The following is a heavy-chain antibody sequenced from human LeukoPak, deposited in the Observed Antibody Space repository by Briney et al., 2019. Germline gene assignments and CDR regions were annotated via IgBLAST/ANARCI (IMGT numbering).Heavy chain of an antibody. V-gene: IGHV3-74*01. J-gene: IGHJ4*02. CDR2: ISTDGYTT. Sequence: GGSLRLSCAASGLSFSAYKMHWVRQAPRKGLVWVSRISTDGYTTDYADFVQGRFTASRDNTKNTWSLEMNSLRAEDTAVYYCVVGGSPGYWGQGTLVTVSS. CDR1: GLSFSAYK. D-gene: IGHD2-15*01. CDR3: VVGGSPGY.